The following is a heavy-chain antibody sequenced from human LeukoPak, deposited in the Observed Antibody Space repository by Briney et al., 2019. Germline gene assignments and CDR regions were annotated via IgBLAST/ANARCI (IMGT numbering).Heavy chain of an antibody. CDR1: EYTXTAYF. CDR3: ARDLSLDNWLDP. CDR2: INPKNGGT. J-gene: IGHJ5*02. V-gene: IGHV1-2*06. Sequence: GASVKVSCRASEYTXTAYFIHWVRQAPGQGLEWMGRINPKNGGTDYAQKFQGRVTLTRDTSKNTAYMQLNGLKSDDTAIYYCARDLSLDNWLDPWGQGTLVTVSS.